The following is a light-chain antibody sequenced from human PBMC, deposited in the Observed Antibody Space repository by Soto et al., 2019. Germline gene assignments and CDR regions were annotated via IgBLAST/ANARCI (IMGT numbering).Light chain of an antibody. Sequence: DIQMTQSPASLSASVGDRVTISCRASQSIGRNLNWYQQKPGKAPTLLIFTSSSLQSGVPSRFSGSGSGTDFILTISSLQHEDFATYYCQQSYSTPPTFGQGTKVEIK. CDR3: QQSYSTPPT. CDR2: TSS. CDR1: QSIGRN. J-gene: IGKJ1*01. V-gene: IGKV1-39*01.